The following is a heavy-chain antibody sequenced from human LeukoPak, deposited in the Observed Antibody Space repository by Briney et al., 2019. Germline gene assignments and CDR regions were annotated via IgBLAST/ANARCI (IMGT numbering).Heavy chain of an antibody. J-gene: IGHJ4*02. CDR2: IYTSGST. Sequence: SETLSLTCTVSGGSISSSSYYWGWIRQPAGKGLEWIGRIYTSGSTNYNPSLKSRVTMSVDTSKNQFSLKLSSVTAADTAVYYCARWGDLEPYYFDYWGQGTLVTVSS. CDR3: ARWGDLEPYYFDY. D-gene: IGHD3-10*01. CDR1: GGSISSSSYY. V-gene: IGHV4-61*02.